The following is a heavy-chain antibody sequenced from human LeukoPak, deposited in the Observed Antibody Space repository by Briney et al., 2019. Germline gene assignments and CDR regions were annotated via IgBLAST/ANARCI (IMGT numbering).Heavy chain of an antibody. J-gene: IGHJ6*03. V-gene: IGHV1-2*02. CDR3: ARRYSSSWSGYYYYYMGV. D-gene: IGHD6-13*01. CDR1: GYTFTGYY. Sequence: ASVKVSCKASGYTFTGYYMHWVRQAPGQGLEWMVWINPNSGGTNYAQKFQGRVTMTRDTSISTAYMELSRLRSDDTAVYYCARRYSSSWSGYYYYYMGVWGKGTTVTVSS. CDR2: INPNSGGT.